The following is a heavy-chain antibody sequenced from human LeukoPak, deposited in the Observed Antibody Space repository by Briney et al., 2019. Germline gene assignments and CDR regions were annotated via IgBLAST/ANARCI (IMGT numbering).Heavy chain of an antibody. CDR2: IIPIFGTA. Sequence: SVEVSCKASGGTFSSYAISWVRQAPGQGLEWMGGIIPIFGTANYAQKFQGRVTITADESTSTAYMELSSLRSEDTAVYYCARDPFPAYDSSGYYEDWGQGTLVTVSS. V-gene: IGHV1-69*13. CDR3: ARDPFPAYDSSGYYED. D-gene: IGHD3-22*01. J-gene: IGHJ4*02. CDR1: GGTFSSYA.